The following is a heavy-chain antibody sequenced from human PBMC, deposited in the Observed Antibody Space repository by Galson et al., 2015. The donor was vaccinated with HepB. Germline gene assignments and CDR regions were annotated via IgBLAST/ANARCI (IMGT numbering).Heavy chain of an antibody. V-gene: IGHV1-69*04. CDR1: GGTFSSYT. J-gene: IGHJ5*02. D-gene: IGHD3-10*01. CDR2: IIPILGIA. CDR3: AREPPTRITMVRGVPNWFDP. Sequence: SVKVSCKASGGTFSSYTISWVRQAPGQGLEWMGRIIPILGIANYAQKFQGRVTITADKSTSTAYIELSSLRSEDTAVYYCAREPPTRITMVRGVPNWFDPWGQGTLVTVSS.